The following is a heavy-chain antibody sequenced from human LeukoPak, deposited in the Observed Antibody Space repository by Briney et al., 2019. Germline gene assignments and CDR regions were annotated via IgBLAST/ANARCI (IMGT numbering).Heavy chain of an antibody. CDR1: GFTFRSYS. V-gene: IGHV3-21*01. CDR3: ARDMDGVYCSSTSCYNDY. D-gene: IGHD2-2*02. Sequence: GGSLRLSCAASGFTFRSYSMNWARQAPGKGLEWVSAIDPSSTYIYYADSVKGRFTISRDNAENSLYLRMNSLRVEDTAVYYCARDMDGVYCSSTSCYNDYWGQGTLVTVSS. J-gene: IGHJ4*02. CDR2: IDPSSTYI.